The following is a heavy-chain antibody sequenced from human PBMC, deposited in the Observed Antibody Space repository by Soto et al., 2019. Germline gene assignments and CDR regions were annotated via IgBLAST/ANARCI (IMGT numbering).Heavy chain of an antibody. CDR1: GASISSTNW. D-gene: IGHD2-15*01. J-gene: IGHJ4*02. CDR3: ATLPPRIVVVVLPLPT. Sequence: QVQLQESGPRLVKPSGTLSLTCAVSGASISSTNWWTWVRQPPGKGLEWIGEIYHTGSTKYNPSLKSRVTISLDKSNNQVSLNLSSVTAADTAVYYCATLPPRIVVVVLPLPTWGQGTLVTVSS. V-gene: IGHV4-4*02. CDR2: IYHTGST.